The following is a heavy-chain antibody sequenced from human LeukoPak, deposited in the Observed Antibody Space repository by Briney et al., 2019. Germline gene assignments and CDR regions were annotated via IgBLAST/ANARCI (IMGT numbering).Heavy chain of an antibody. Sequence: GASVTVSFTASGYTFSSYGISWVRQAPGQGLEWMGWISASDGDTNYAKKLQGRVTMTTDTSTSTAYMELRSLRSDDTAVYFCARDYYGTPPLDYWGQGTLVTVSS. V-gene: IGHV1-18*01. CDR3: ARDYYGTPPLDY. J-gene: IGHJ4*02. D-gene: IGHD3-10*01. CDR1: GYTFSSYG. CDR2: ISASDGDT.